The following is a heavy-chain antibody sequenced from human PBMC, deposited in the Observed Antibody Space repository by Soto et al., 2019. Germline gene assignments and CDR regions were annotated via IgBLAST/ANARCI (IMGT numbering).Heavy chain of an antibody. CDR1: GGSISSYY. D-gene: IGHD4-17*01. J-gene: IGHJ4*02. CDR2: IYYSGST. CDR3: ARSPYGDYFDY. V-gene: IGHV4-59*01. Sequence: SETLSLTCTVSGGSISSYYWSWIRQPPGKGLEWIGYIYYSGSTNYNPSLKSRVTISVDTSKNQFSLKLSSVTAADTAVYYCARSPYGDYFDYWGQGTLVTVSS.